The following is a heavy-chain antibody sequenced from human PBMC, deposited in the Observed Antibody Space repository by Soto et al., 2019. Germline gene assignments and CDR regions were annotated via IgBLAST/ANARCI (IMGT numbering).Heavy chain of an antibody. CDR1: GGSISSYY. D-gene: IGHD3-22*01. J-gene: IGHJ5*02. CDR2: IYTSGST. CDR3: ARDNHDDSSGYYYDDWLDP. V-gene: IGHV4-4*07. Sequence: PSETLSLTCTVSGGSISSYYWSWIRQPAGKGLEWIGRIYTSGSTNYNPSLKSRVTMSVDTSKNQFSLKLSSVTAADTAVYYCARDNHDDSSGYYYDDWLDPWGQGTLVTVSS.